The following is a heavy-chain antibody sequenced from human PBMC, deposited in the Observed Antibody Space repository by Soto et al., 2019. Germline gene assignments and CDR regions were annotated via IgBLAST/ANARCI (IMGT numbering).Heavy chain of an antibody. V-gene: IGHV1-18*04. Sequence: ASVKVSCKASGYTFTSYGISWVRQAPGQGLEWMGWISAYNGNTNYAQKLQGRVTMTTDTSTSTAYMELRSLRSDGTAVYYCARDSRYFDWLFNGMDVWGQGTTVTVSS. CDR2: ISAYNGNT. CDR1: GYTFTSYG. D-gene: IGHD3-9*01. CDR3: ARDSRYFDWLFNGMDV. J-gene: IGHJ6*02.